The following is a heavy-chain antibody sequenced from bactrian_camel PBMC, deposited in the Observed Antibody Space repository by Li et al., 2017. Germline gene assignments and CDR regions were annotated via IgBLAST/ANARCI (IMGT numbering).Heavy chain of an antibody. Sequence: HVQLVESGGGLVQPGGSLRLSCAASGFAFSVTAMSWVRQAPGKGLEWVSSVYSDDSNTNYADSVKGRFTIARDNAKNTVYLQMNSLKSEDTALYYYATIRWMVVTGSHAGFGYWGQGTQVTVS. D-gene: IGHD6*01. CDR3: ATIRWMVVTGSHAGFGY. CDR1: GFAFSVTA. J-gene: IGHJ6*01. V-gene: IGHV3S7*01. CDR2: VYSDDSNT.